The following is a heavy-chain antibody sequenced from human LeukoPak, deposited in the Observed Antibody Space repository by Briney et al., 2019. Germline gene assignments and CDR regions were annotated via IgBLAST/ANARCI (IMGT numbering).Heavy chain of an antibody. D-gene: IGHD3-22*01. CDR2: IKPDGSKE. CDR1: GFTFSSYW. J-gene: IGHJ4*02. CDR3: AKAEYYYDSSGYSPFDY. Sequence: GGSLRLSCAASGFTFSSYWMTWVRQAPGKGLEWVAIIKPDGSKEYYLDSVKGRFTISRDNAKNSLFLQMNSLRAEDTAVYYCAKAEYYYDSSGYSPFDYWGQGTLVTVSS. V-gene: IGHV3-7*05.